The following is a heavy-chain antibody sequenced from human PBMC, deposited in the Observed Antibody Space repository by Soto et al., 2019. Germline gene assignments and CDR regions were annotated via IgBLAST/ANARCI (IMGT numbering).Heavy chain of an antibody. CDR1: GYTFTSYG. CDR3: AREWDYYASRTYSNWFDP. CDR2: ISPYNGNT. D-gene: IGHD3-10*01. Sequence: QVQLVQSGAEVKKPGASVKVSCKASGYTFTSYGITWVRQAPGQGLEWMGWISPYNGNTNYAQKLQGRVTMTTDTPTSTAYMELRSLRYDDTAVYYCAREWDYYASRTYSNWFDPWGKGTLVTVSS. J-gene: IGHJ5*02. V-gene: IGHV1-18*01.